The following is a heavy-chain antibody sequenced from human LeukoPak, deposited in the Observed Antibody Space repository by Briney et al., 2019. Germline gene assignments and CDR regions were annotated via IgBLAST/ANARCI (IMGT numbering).Heavy chain of an antibody. CDR3: ARVAGGNYQDDAFDI. Sequence: PSETLSLTCTVSGGSISSSSYYWGWIRQPPGKGLEWIGSIYYSGSAYYNPSLKSRVTISVDTSKNQFSLKLSSVTAADTAVYYCARVAGGNYQDDAFDIWGQGTMVTVSS. D-gene: IGHD3-16*01. J-gene: IGHJ3*02. CDR2: IYYSGSA. V-gene: IGHV4-39*07. CDR1: GGSISSSSYY.